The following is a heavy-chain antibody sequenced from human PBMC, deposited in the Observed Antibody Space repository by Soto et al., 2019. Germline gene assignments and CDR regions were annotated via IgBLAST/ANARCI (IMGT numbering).Heavy chain of an antibody. Sequence: SETLSLNCDVNGGSFSGYIWAWIRQTPGKGLQWIGQINHSGSANYNPSLKSRVTISVHTSNSQFSLELSSVTAADTAVYFCARDPGGRAVRWEYYFAYWGQVILVSVS. J-gene: IGHJ4*02. CDR1: GGSFSGYI. CDR3: ARDPGGRAVRWEYYFAY. CDR2: INHSGSA. V-gene: IGHV4-34*01. D-gene: IGHD1-26*01.